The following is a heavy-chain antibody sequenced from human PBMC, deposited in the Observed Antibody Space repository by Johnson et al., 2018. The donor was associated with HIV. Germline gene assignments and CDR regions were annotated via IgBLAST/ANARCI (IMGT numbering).Heavy chain of an antibody. CDR1: GFTFDDYG. Sequence: VQLVESAGGVARPGGSLRLSCVASGFTFDDYGMSWVRQAPGKGLEWVSGINWNGGSIHYADSVKGRFTISRDNAKKSLYLQMNSLRAEDTALYHCARVTIFGVVIDHDAFDIWGQGAMVTVSS. D-gene: IGHD3-3*01. V-gene: IGHV3-20*01. J-gene: IGHJ3*02. CDR3: ARVTIFGVVIDHDAFDI. CDR2: INWNGGSI.